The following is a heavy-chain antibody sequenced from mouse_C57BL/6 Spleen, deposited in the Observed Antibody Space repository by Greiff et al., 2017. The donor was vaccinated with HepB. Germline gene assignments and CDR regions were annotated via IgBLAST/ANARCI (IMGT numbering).Heavy chain of an antibody. CDR3: ARQTTMVTTYYFDY. J-gene: IGHJ2*01. CDR2: ISSGGSYT. V-gene: IGHV5-6*01. CDR1: GFTFSSYG. D-gene: IGHD2-1*01. Sequence: EVMLVESGGDLVKPGGSLKLSCAASGFTFSSYGMSWVRQTPDKRLEWVATISSGGSYTYYPDSVKGRFTISRDNAKNTLYLQMSSLKSEDTAMYYCARQTTMVTTYYFDYWGQGTTLTVSS.